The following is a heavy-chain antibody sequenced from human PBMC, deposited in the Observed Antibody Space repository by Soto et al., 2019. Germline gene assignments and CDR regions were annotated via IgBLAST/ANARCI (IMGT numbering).Heavy chain of an antibody. CDR2: IIPIFDRE. CDR3: ARGGDCGGDCFYWFDS. J-gene: IGHJ5*01. D-gene: IGHD2-21*02. Sequence: QVQLVQSGAEVKKPGSSMKVSCKVSGGTFSNYAISWVRQAPGQGLEWMGGIIPIFDRENYAQKFQDRVTITADGSTRTAVMELSSLRSEDTAVYFCARGGDCGGDCFYWFDSWGQGTLVTVSS. CDR1: GGTFSNYA. V-gene: IGHV1-69*12.